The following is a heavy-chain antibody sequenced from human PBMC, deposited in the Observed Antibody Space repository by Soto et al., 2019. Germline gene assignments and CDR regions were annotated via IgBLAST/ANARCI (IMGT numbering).Heavy chain of an antibody. D-gene: IGHD3-22*01. CDR1: GYTFTGYY. CDR2: INPNNGDT. Sequence: GASVKVSCKASGYTFTGYYMHWVRQAPGQGLEWMGRINPNNGDTNYAQKFQGRVTMTRDTSINTAYMEVSSLKASDTAMYYCARFGYYYDSSGSRPGVGFDPWGQGTLVTVSS. J-gene: IGHJ5*02. CDR3: ARFGYYYDSSGSRPGVGFDP. V-gene: IGHV1-2*06.